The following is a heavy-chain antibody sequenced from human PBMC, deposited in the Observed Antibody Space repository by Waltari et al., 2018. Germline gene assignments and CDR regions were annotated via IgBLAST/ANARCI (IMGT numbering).Heavy chain of an antibody. Sequence: QVQLQESGPGLVKPSETLSLTCTVSGGSISSYYWSWIRQPPGKGLEWIGYIYYSGSTNYNPSLKSRVTISVDTSKNQFSLKLSSVTAADTAVYYCARGPPYDFWSGYHPYYYYGMDVWGQGTTVTVSS. CDR3: ARGPPYDFWSGYHPYYYYGMDV. V-gene: IGHV4-59*01. D-gene: IGHD3-3*01. CDR2: IYYSGST. CDR1: GGSISSYY. J-gene: IGHJ6*02.